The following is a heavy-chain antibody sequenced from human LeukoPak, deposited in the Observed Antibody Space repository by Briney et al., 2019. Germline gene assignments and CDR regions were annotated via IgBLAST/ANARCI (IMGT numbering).Heavy chain of an antibody. CDR1: GYIFTRTG. V-gene: IGHV1-18*04. CDR2: ISPYNDNT. D-gene: IGHD1-26*01. CDR3: AREPQWELLPPGVFDY. J-gene: IGHJ4*02. Sequence: ASVKVSCKASGYIFTRTGINWVRQAPGQGLEWMGWISPYNDNTKYAQKFQGRVTMTTDTSTTTAYMDLRSLRSDDTAVYYCAREPQWELLPPGVFDYWGQGTLVTVSS.